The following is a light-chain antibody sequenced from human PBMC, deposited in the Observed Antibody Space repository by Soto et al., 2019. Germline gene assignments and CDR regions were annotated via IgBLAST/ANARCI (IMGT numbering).Light chain of an antibody. CDR3: QQYNSYSPWT. CDR1: QSISSW. V-gene: IGKV1-5*01. Sequence: DIQLTQSPPTLSASVGDRVTITCRASQSISSWLAWYQQKPGKAPKLLIYDASSLESGVPSRFSGSGSGTEFTLTISSLRPDDFASYYCQQYNSYSPWTFGQGTKVDIK. J-gene: IGKJ1*01. CDR2: DAS.